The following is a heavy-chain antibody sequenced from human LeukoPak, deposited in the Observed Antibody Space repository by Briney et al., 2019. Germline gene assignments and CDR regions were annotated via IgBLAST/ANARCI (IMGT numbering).Heavy chain of an antibody. CDR3: ASYVEAAMVPVT. CDR2: ISGSGGST. D-gene: IGHD5-18*01. Sequence: GGSLRLSCAASGFTLSSYAMSWVRQAPGKGLEWVSAISGSGGSTYYADSVKGRFTISRDNSKNTLNLQMNSLRAEDTALYYCASYVEAAMVPVTWGRGTLVTVSS. J-gene: IGHJ5*02. CDR1: GFTLSSYA. V-gene: IGHV3-23*01.